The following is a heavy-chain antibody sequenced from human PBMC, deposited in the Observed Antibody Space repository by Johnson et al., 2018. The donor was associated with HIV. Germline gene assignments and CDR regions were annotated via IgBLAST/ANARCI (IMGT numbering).Heavy chain of an antibody. CDR2: IRYDGSNK. Sequence: QVQLVESGGGLVQPVGSLRLSCAASGFTFSSYGMHWVRQAPGKGLEWVAFIRYDGSNKYYVDSVKGRFTISRDNSKNTLYLQMNSLRAEDTAVYYCARERYGSQAIDGFDIWGQGTMVTVSS. D-gene: IGHD2-15*01. V-gene: IGHV3-30*02. CDR1: GFTFSSYG. CDR3: ARERYGSQAIDGFDI. J-gene: IGHJ3*02.